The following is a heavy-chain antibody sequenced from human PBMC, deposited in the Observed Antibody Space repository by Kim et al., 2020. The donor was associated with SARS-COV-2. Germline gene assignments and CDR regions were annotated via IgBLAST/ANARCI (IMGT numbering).Heavy chain of an antibody. CDR2: IYYSGST. D-gene: IGHD3-10*01. V-gene: IGHV4-39*01. Sequence: SETLSLTCTVSGGSISSSSYYWGWIRQPPGKGLEWIGSIYYSGSTYYNPSLKSRVTISVDTSKNQFSLKLSSVTAADTAVYYCAAHLLWFGELLPLDYWGQGTLVTVSS. CDR3: AAHLLWFGELLPLDY. CDR1: GGSISSSSYY. J-gene: IGHJ4*02.